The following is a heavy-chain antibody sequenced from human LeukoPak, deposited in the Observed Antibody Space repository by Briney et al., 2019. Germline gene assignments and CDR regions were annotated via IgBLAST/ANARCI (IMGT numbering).Heavy chain of an antibody. V-gene: IGHV4-39*01. CDR3: ARQSAVAGTSFDY. CDR1: GGSVTSTNW. CDR2: IDYSGSI. J-gene: IGHJ4*02. Sequence: SETLSLTCDVSGGSVTSTNWWTWVRQPPGKGLEWIGSIDYSGSIYYNPSLKSRVTISGGTSKNQFSLKLTSVTAADTAVYYCARQSAVAGTSFDYWGQGTLVTVSS. D-gene: IGHD6-19*01.